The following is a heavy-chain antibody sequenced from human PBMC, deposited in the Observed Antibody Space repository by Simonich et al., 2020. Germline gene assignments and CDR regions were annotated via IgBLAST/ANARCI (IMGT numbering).Heavy chain of an antibody. CDR1: GFTFSSYE. Sequence: QPGGSLRLSCAASGFTFSSYEMNWVRQAPGKWLEGVSYISSSGSTIYYADSVKGRFTISRDNAKNSLYLQMNSLRAEDTAVYYCAREKWLRFAFDIWGQGTMVTVSS. D-gene: IGHD5-12*01. V-gene: IGHV3-48*03. CDR3: AREKWLRFAFDI. J-gene: IGHJ3*02. CDR2: ISSSGSTI.